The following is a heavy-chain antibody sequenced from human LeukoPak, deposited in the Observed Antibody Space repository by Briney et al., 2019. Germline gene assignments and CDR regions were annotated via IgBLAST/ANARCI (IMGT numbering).Heavy chain of an antibody. Sequence: SVKVSCKASGGTFSSYAISWVRQAPGQGLEWMGGIIPIFGTANYAQKFQGRVTITTDESTSTAYMELSSLRSEDTAVYYCARAGFGDIVVVPYQQEDAFDIWGQGTMVTVSS. CDR1: GGTFSSYA. CDR3: ARAGFGDIVVVPYQQEDAFDI. CDR2: IIPIFGTA. V-gene: IGHV1-69*05. D-gene: IGHD2-2*01. J-gene: IGHJ3*02.